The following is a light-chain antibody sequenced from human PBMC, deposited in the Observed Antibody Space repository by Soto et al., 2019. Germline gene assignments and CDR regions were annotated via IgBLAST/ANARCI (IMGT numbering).Light chain of an antibody. CDR3: QTWGTGIRV. J-gene: IGLJ3*02. V-gene: IGLV4-69*01. Sequence: QPVLTQSPSASASLGASVKLTCTLSSGHSSYAIAWHQQQPEKVPRYLMKLNSDGSHSKGDGIPDRFSGSSSGAERYPTISSLQSEDEADYYCQTWGTGIRVFGGGTKLTVL. CDR1: SGHSSYA. CDR2: LNSDGSH.